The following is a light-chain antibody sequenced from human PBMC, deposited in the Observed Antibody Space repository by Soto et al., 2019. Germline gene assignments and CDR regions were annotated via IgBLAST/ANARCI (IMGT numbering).Light chain of an antibody. CDR3: QQSYSTPPT. CDR2: AAS. J-gene: IGKJ1*01. CDR1: QSISSY. Sequence: DIQITQSPSSLSASVGDRVTITCRASQSISSYLNWYQQKPGKAPKLLIYAASSLQSGVPSRFSGSGSGTDFTLTISSLQPEDFATYYCQQSYSTPPTLGQGTNVDIK. V-gene: IGKV1-39*01.